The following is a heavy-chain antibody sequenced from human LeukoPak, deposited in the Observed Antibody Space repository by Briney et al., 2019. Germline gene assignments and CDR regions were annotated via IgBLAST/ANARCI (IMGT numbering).Heavy chain of an antibody. Sequence: ASVKVSCKTSGYTFTSYYVHWVRQATGQGLEWMGWMNPNSGNTGYAQKFQGRVTITRNTSISTAYMELSSLRSEDTAVYYCARVRYYYDSSGYQDAFDIWGQGTMVTVSS. D-gene: IGHD3-22*01. CDR3: ARVRYYYDSSGYQDAFDI. CDR1: GYTFTSYY. V-gene: IGHV1-8*03. CDR2: MNPNSGNT. J-gene: IGHJ3*02.